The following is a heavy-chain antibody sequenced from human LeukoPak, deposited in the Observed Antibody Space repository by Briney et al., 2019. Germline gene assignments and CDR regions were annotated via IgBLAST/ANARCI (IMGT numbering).Heavy chain of an antibody. CDR1: GFTFTKTW. CDR2: IKEDGSAK. J-gene: IGHJ4*02. CDR3: ARFGRELDF. Sequence: GGSLRLSCAASGFTFTKTWMSWVRQAPGKGLEWLANIKEDGSAKYYLDFVRGRFTISRDNARNSLYLELDSLRAEDTAVYYCARFGRELDFWGQGTLVTVSS. V-gene: IGHV3-7*01. D-gene: IGHD3-10*01.